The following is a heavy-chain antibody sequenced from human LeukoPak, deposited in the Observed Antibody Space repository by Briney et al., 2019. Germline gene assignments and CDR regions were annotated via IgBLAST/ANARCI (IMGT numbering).Heavy chain of an antibody. V-gene: IGHV1-46*01. D-gene: IGHD4-17*01. CDR3: ATGGAATVTEGY. CDR2: INPSGGST. CDR1: GYTFTSYY. Sequence: EASVQVSCKASGYTFTSYYMHWVRQAPGQGLEWMGIINPSGGSTSYAQKFQGRVTMTRDTSTSTVYMELSSLRSEDTAVYYCATGGAATVTEGYWGQGTLVTVSS. J-gene: IGHJ4*02.